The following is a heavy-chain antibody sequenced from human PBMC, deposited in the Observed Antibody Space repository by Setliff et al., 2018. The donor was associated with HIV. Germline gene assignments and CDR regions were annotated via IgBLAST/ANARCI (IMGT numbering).Heavy chain of an antibody. V-gene: IGHV4-30-4*08. J-gene: IGHJ3*02. CDR1: GGSISSSDYY. CDR2: MYYSGST. D-gene: IGHD3-9*01. CDR3: ARAGITIFWNAFDM. Sequence: TSETLSLTCTVSGGSISSSDYYWSWIRQPPGKGLEWIGYMYYSGSTYYNPSLKSRLTISLDASENQFSLKLSTVTAADTAVYYCARAGITIFWNAFDMWGQGTMVTVSS.